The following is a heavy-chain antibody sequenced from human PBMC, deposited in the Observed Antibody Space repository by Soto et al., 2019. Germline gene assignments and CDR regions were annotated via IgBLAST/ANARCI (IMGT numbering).Heavy chain of an antibody. CDR1: GFTFSSYW. CDR3: ARAPGYYYYGMDV. Sequence: GGSLRLSCAASGFTFSSYWMHWVRQAPGKGLVWVSRINSDGSSTSYADSVKGRFTISRDNAKNTLYLQMNSLRAEDTAVYYCARAPGYYYYGMDVWGQGTTVTVSS. CDR2: INSDGSST. V-gene: IGHV3-74*01. J-gene: IGHJ6*02.